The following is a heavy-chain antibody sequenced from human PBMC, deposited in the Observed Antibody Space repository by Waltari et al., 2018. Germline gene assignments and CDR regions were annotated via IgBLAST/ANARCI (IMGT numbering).Heavy chain of an antibody. V-gene: IGHV3-73*02. Sequence: EVQRVECGGGLVQRGGAVKLGGAAAGCTFSGSAMHWVRQASGKGLEWVGRIRSKANSYATAYAASVKGRFTISRDDSKNTAYLQMNSLKTEDTAVYYCTSPGVATFDYWGQGTLVTVSS. CDR2: IRSKANSYAT. CDR3: TSPGVATFDY. J-gene: IGHJ4*02. CDR1: GCTFSGSA. D-gene: IGHD5-12*01.